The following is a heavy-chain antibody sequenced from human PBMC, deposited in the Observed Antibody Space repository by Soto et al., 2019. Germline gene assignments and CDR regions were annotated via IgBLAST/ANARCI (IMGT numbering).Heavy chain of an antibody. CDR1: GFTFSSYA. V-gene: IGHV3-23*01. CDR2: ISGSGGST. J-gene: IGHJ3*02. Sequence: PGGSLRLSCAASGFTFSSYAMSRVRQAPGKGLEWVSAISGSGGSTYYADSVKGRFTISRDNSKNTLYLQMNSLRAEDTAVYYCAIGRYCTSTSCYGGGDAFDIWGQGTMDTVSS. D-gene: IGHD2-2*01. CDR3: AIGRYCTSTSCYGGGDAFDI.